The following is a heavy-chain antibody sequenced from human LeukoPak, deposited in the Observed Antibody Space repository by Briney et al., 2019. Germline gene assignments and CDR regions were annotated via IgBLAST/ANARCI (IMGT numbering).Heavy chain of an antibody. CDR3: AGEAWDFWSGYQGYNYYYYGMDV. D-gene: IGHD3-3*01. CDR1: GFTFSSYS. J-gene: IGHJ6*02. CDR2: ISSSSSYI. V-gene: IGHV3-21*01. Sequence: GGSLRLSCAASGFTFSSYSMNWVRQAPGKGLEWVSSISSSSSYIYYADSVKGRFTISRDNAKNSLYLQMNSLRAEDTAVYYCAGEAWDFWSGYQGYNYYYYGMDVWGQGTTVTVSS.